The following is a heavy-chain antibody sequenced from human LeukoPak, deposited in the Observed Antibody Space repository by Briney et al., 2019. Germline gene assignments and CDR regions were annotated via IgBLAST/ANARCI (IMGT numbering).Heavy chain of an antibody. V-gene: IGHV3-53*01. J-gene: IGHJ3*02. CDR3: ASDIVVVPAARTGAFDI. Sequence: PGGSLRLSCAASGFTVSSNYMSWVRQAPGKGLEWVSVIYSGGSTYYADSVKGRFTISRDNSKNTLYLQMNSLRAEDTAVYYCASDIVVVPAARTGAFDIWGKGTMVTVSS. CDR2: IYSGGST. CDR1: GFTVSSNY. D-gene: IGHD2-2*01.